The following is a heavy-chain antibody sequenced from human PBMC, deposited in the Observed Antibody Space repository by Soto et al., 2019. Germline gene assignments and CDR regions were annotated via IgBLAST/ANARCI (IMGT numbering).Heavy chain of an antibody. V-gene: IGHV3-21*04. Sequence: PGGSLRLSCAASGFNFITYSLNWVRQAPGKGLEWVASISSSAIYIDYADSVKGRFTISRDNANTAYMELSSLRSDDTAIYYCANLPPTPDWFDPWGQGTLVTVS. D-gene: IGHD2-15*01. CDR1: GFNFITYS. J-gene: IGHJ5*02. CDR2: ISSSAIYI. CDR3: ANLPPTPDWFDP.